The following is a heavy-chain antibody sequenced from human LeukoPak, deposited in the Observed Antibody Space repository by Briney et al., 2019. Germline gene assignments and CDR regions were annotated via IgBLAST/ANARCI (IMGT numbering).Heavy chain of an antibody. CDR2: ISYDGSNK. CDR3: ARPPTASIVVVKADAFDI. Sequence: TGGSLRLSCAASGFTFSSYAMHWVRQAPGKGLEWVAVISYDGSNKYYADSVKGRFTISRDNSKNTLYLQMNSLRAGDTAVYYCARPPTASIVVVKADAFDIWGQGTMVTVSS. V-gene: IGHV3-30-3*01. J-gene: IGHJ3*02. CDR1: GFTFSSYA. D-gene: IGHD3-22*01.